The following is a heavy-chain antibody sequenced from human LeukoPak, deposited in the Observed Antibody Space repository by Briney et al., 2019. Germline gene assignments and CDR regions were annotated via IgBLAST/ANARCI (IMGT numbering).Heavy chain of an antibody. V-gene: IGHV3-21*01. CDR3: AREVRAGFGELLRRRDAFDI. CDR2: ISSSSSYI. D-gene: IGHD3-10*01. CDR1: GFTSSSYS. Sequence: AGRSLRLFCAASGFTSSSYSMNWVRQAPGKGLEWVSSISSSSSYIYYADSVKGRFTMSRDNAKNSLYLQMNSLRAEDTAVYYCAREVRAGFGELLRRRDAFDIWGQGTMVTVSS. J-gene: IGHJ3*02.